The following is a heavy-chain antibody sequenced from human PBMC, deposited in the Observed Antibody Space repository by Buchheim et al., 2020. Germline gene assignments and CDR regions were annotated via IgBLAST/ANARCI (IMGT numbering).Heavy chain of an antibody. V-gene: IGHV3-30*02. CDR3: AKSGIAAAGTWTWYFDL. Sequence: QVQLVESGGGVVQPGRSLRLSCAASGFTFSSYGMHWVRQAPGKGLEWVAFIRYDGSNKYYADSVKGRFTISRANSKNTLYLQMNSLRAEDTAVYYCAKSGIAAAGTWTWYFDLWGHGTL. CDR1: GFTFSSYG. D-gene: IGHD6-13*01. CDR2: IRYDGSNK. J-gene: IGHJ2*01.